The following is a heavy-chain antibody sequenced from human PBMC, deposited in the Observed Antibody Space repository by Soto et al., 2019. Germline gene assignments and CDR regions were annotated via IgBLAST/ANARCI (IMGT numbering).Heavy chain of an antibody. Sequence: EVQLVESGGGLVQPGGSMRLSCAASGFTVSSNSMSWVRQAPGQGLEWVSVIYSGGSTYYADSVKGRFTISRDNSKNTLYLQMNSLRAEDTAVYYCARVDGGWDHYYFDYWGQGTLVTVSS. J-gene: IGHJ4*02. CDR2: IYSGGST. CDR1: GFTVSSNS. D-gene: IGHD3-16*01. CDR3: ARVDGGWDHYYFDY. V-gene: IGHV3-66*01.